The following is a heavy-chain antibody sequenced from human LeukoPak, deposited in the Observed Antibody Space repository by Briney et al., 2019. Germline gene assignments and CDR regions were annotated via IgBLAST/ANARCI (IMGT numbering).Heavy chain of an antibody. D-gene: IGHD1-7*01. Sequence: PGGSLRLSCAASGFTFSDYYMSWIRQAPGKGLEWVSYISSSGSTIYYADSVKGRFTVSRDNAKNSLYLQMNSRRAEDTAVYYCARDDWNYPFDYWGQGNLVTVSS. V-gene: IGHV3-11*01. CDR1: GFTFSDYY. J-gene: IGHJ4*02. CDR3: ARDDWNYPFDY. CDR2: ISSSGSTI.